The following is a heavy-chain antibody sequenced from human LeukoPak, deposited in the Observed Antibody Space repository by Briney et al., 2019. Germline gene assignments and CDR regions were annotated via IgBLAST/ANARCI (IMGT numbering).Heavy chain of an antibody. V-gene: IGHV3-53*01. Sequence: PGGSLRLSCAASGFTVSSNYMSWVRQAPGKGLEWVSVIYSGGSTYYADSGKGRFTISRDNSKNTLYLQMNSLRAEDTAVYYCARESRAVALDYWGQRTLDTVSS. CDR2: IYSGGST. J-gene: IGHJ4*02. D-gene: IGHD6-19*01. CDR1: GFTVSSNY. CDR3: ARESRAVALDY.